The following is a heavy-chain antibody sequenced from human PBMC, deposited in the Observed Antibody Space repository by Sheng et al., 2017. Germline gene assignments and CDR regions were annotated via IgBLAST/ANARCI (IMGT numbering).Heavy chain of an antibody. CDR3: AKHSSNWYYFDY. J-gene: IGHJ4*02. CDR1: GGSISSSSYY. V-gene: IGHV4-39*07. D-gene: IGHD6-13*01. Sequence: QLQLQESGPGLVKPSETLSLTCTVSGGSISSSSYYWGWIRQPPGKGLQWIGSIFYSGSTYYNPSLKSRVTISMDTSKNQFSLKLSSVTAADTAVYYCAKHSSNWYYFDYWGQGNAGSPSPQ. CDR2: IFYSGST.